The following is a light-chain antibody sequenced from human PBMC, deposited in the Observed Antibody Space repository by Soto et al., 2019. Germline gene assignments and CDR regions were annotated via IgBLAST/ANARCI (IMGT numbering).Light chain of an antibody. CDR1: QGISTY. Sequence: DIPVTQSPVSLSASVGDRVTITCRTSQGISTYLNWYQQKAGDAPRLLISTASDLENGVPSRFSGSGSGADFTLSISSLRPEDFATYYCQQAYITPYTFGQGTILEI. V-gene: IGKV1-39*01. CDR3: QQAYITPYT. J-gene: IGKJ2*01. CDR2: TAS.